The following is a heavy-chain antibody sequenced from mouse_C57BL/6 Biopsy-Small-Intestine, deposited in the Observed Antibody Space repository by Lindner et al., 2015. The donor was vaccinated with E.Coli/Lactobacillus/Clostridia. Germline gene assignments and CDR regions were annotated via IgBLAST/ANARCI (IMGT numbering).Heavy chain of an antibody. CDR2: ISPSAATT. V-gene: IGHV1-74*01. D-gene: IGHD2-13*01. CDR1: GYTFTRYY. J-gene: IGHJ4*01. Sequence: SVKVSCKTSGYTFTRYYMHWVRQAPGQGLEWMGRISPSAATTIYAQRFQGRVTMTRDTSTTTVYMELSSLTSEDRAVYYCARGYGDYVFDYWGQGTLVTVSS. CDR3: ARGYGDYVFDY.